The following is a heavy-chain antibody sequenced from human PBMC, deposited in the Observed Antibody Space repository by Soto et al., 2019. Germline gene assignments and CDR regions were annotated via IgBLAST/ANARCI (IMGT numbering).Heavy chain of an antibody. CDR1: GGSISRGDYY. Sequence: ASETLSLTCTVSGGSISRGDYYWSWIRQPPGKGLEWIGNIYYSGSTYYNPSLKSRVTISIDTSKNQFSLKLSSVTAADTAVYYCASRKRSPYLAYWGQGTPVTVSS. V-gene: IGHV4-30-4*01. CDR2: IYYSGST. CDR3: ASRKRSPYLAY. J-gene: IGHJ4*02.